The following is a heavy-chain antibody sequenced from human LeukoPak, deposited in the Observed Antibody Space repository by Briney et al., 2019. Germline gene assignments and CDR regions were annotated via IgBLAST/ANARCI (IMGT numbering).Heavy chain of an antibody. CDR3: ARVYDYGGNRGAFDY. CDR2: IYSGGST. J-gene: IGHJ4*02. CDR1: GFTVSSNY. V-gene: IGHV3-53*01. D-gene: IGHD4-23*01. Sequence: GGSLRLSCAASGFTVSSNYMSWVRQAPGKGLEWVSVIYSGGSTYYADSVKGRFTISRDNSKNTLYLQMNSLRAEDTAVYYCARVYDYGGNRGAFDYWGQGTLVTVSS.